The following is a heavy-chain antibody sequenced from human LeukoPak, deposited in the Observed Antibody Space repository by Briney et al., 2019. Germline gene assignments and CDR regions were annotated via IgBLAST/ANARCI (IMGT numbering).Heavy chain of an antibody. V-gene: IGHV3-23*01. CDR3: AKDRLGAMMYFDF. J-gene: IGHJ4*02. CDR2: ISDRGSTT. Sequence: GGSLRLSCAASGFSFSSYTMSWVRQAPGKGLEWVSGISDRGSTTYYADSVKGRFTISRENSKNTLYLQVNSLRVEDTAVYYCAKDRLGAMMYFDFWGQGTLVTVSS. CDR1: GFSFSSYT. D-gene: IGHD1-26*01.